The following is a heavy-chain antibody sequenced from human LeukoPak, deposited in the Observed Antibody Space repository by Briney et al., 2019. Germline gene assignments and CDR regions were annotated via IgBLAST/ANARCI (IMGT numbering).Heavy chain of an antibody. CDR2: IYSGGST. CDR3: ARVKLAVAARRYFDY. Sequence: GGSLRLSCAASGFTVSSNYMSWVRQAPGKGLEWVSVIYSGGSTYYADSVKGRFTISRDNAKNSLYLQMNSLRAEDTAVYYCARVKLAVAARRYFDYWGQGTLVTVSS. CDR1: GFTVSSNY. V-gene: IGHV3-53*01. J-gene: IGHJ4*02. D-gene: IGHD6-19*01.